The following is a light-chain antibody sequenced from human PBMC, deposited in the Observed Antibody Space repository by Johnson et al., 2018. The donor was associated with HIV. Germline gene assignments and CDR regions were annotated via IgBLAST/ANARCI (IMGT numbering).Light chain of an antibody. J-gene: IGLJ1*01. Sequence: QSVLTQPPSVSAAPGQKVTISCSGSSSNIVNIYVSWYQHLPGTAPKLLIYDNHKRPSGIPDRFSGSKSGTSVTLAITGLQTGDEADYYCGTWDSSLSAGIYVFGTGTKVTVL. CDR3: GTWDSSLSAGIYV. CDR1: SSNIVNIY. V-gene: IGLV1-51*01. CDR2: DNH.